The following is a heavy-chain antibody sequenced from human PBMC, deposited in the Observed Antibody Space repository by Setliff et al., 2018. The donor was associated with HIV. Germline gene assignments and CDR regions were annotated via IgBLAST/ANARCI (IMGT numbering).Heavy chain of an antibody. J-gene: IGHJ3*02. CDR2: THYSGRT. Sequence: SETLSLTCTVSGGSITSHYWNWIRQPPGQGLEWIGFTHYSGRTSHNPSLTSRVTFSVDTSKNQFSLKLSSVTDVDTAVYYCARWGETETPTSVKAFDIWGQGTWVTVSS. CDR1: GGSITSHY. V-gene: IGHV4-59*11. D-gene: IGHD1-26*01. CDR3: ARWGETETPTSVKAFDI.